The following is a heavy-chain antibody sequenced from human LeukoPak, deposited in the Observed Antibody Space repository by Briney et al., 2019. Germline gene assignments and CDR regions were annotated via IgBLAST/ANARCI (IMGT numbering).Heavy chain of an antibody. J-gene: IGHJ4*02. V-gene: IGHV4-59*01. CDR3: ARWKLTAAGISDAV. CDR2: IYYDGSP. D-gene: IGHD2-2*01. CDR1: GDSFSTFY. Sequence: PSETLSLTCSMSGDSFSTFYYTWIRQPPGKGLQWVGYIYYDGSPNYAPSLRGRVTISAETSKNQFFLNLMSVTAADTGIYYCARWKLTAAGISDAVWGQGALVTVSS.